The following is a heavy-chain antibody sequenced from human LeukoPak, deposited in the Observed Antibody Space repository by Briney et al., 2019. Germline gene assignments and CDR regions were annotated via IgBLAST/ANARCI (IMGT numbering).Heavy chain of an antibody. J-gene: IGHJ5*02. CDR2: ISSSSSYI. D-gene: IGHD4-23*01. CDR3: AREILYGGNRFDP. CDR1: GFTFSSYS. V-gene: IGHV3-21*01. Sequence: SGGSLRLSCAASGFTFSSYSMNWVRQAPGKGLEWVSSISSSSSYIYYADSVKGRFTISRDNAKNSLYLQMNSLRAEDTAVYYCAREILYGGNRFDPWGQGTLVTVSS.